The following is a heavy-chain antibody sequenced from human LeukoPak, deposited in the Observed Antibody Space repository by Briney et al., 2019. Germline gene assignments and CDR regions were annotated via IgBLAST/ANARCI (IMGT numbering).Heavy chain of an antibody. CDR2: IYYSGST. Sequence: SETLSLTFTVSGGSISSYFWRWVREPPGKGLGWVGYIYYSGSTNYNPSLKSRVTISVDTSKNQFSLKLSSVTAADTAVYYCARSYYDSSGDVNWFDPWGQGTLVTVSS. CDR3: ARSYYDSSGDVNWFDP. D-gene: IGHD3-22*01. J-gene: IGHJ5*02. V-gene: IGHV4-59*13. CDR1: GGSISSYF.